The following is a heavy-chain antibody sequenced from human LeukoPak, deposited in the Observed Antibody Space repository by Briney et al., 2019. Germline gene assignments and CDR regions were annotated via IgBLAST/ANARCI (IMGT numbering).Heavy chain of an antibody. CDR1: GGSFSGYY. CDR2: IYTSGST. J-gene: IGHJ4*02. Sequence: SETLSLTCAVYGGSFSGYYWSWIRQPPGKGLEWIGRIYTSGSTNYNPSLKSRVTISVDTSKNQFSLKLSSVTAADTAVYYCARLYDSSGYLSLDYWGQGTLVTVSS. V-gene: IGHV4-59*10. CDR3: ARLYDSSGYLSLDY. D-gene: IGHD3-22*01.